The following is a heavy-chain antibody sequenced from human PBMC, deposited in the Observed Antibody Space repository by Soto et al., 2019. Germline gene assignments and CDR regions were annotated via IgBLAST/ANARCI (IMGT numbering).Heavy chain of an antibody. CDR1: GGFFSGYY. J-gene: IGHJ6*03. CDR2: INHSGST. D-gene: IGHD3-3*01. CDR3: AXXXXXXXXXFGVVSHYYMDV. Sequence: TXSLTCAVYGGFFSGYYWSWIRQPPGKGLEWIGEINHSGSTNYNPSLKSRVTISVDTSKNQFSLKLSSVTAADTAVYYCAXXXXXXXXXFGVVSHYYMDVWGKGTTVTVSS. V-gene: IGHV4-34*01.